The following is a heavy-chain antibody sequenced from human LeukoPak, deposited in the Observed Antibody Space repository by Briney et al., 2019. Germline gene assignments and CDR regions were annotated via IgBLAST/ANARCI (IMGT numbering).Heavy chain of an antibody. CDR3: SPTRYCSSTSCPRPFDY. Sequence: GASVKVSCKASGYAFTGFYMHWVRQAPGQGLEWMGWINPNSGGTNYAQKFQGRVTMTRDTSISTAYMELSRLRSDDTAVYYCSPTRYCSSTSCPRPFDYWGQGTLVTVSS. CDR2: INPNSGGT. V-gene: IGHV1-2*02. D-gene: IGHD2-2*01. J-gene: IGHJ4*02. CDR1: GYAFTGFY.